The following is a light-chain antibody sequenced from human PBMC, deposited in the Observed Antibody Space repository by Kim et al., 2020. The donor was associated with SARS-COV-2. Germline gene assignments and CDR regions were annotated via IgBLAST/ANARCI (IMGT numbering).Light chain of an antibody. V-gene: IGLV3-19*01. CDR2: GKN. J-gene: IGLJ2*01. Sequence: VAWGQTVRITCEGDSSRSYYATWYQQKPGQATILVIYGKNNRPAGIPDRFSGSSSGNTASLTITGTQAGDEADYYCNSRDSNDNVVFGGGTQLTVL. CDR3: NSRDSNDNVV. CDR1: SSRSYY.